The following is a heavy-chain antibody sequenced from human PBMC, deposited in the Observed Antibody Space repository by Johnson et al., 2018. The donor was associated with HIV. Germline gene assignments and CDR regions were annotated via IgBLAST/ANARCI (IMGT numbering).Heavy chain of an antibody. D-gene: IGHD3-16*01. V-gene: IGHV3-30*18. J-gene: IGHJ3*02. CDR1: GFTFSSYW. Sequence: QVQLVESGGGLVQPGGSLRLSCAASGFTFSSYWMSWVRQAPGKGLEWVAVISYHGTNKYYADSVKGRFTISRDKSKNTLYLQLNSLRAEDTAVYYCAKPMGGDDAFDIWGQGTTVTVSS. CDR3: AKPMGGDDAFDI. CDR2: ISYHGTNK.